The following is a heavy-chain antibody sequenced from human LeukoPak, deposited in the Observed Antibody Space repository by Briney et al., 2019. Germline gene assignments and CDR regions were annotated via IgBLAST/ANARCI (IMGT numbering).Heavy chain of an antibody. V-gene: IGHV3-23*01. CDR3: AKASGWYGNYGMDV. J-gene: IGHJ6*02. Sequence: PGGSLRLSCAASGFTFSSYAMSWVRQAPGKGLEWVSAISGSGGSTYYADSVRGRFTISRDNSKNTLYLQMNSLRAEDTDVYYCAKASGWYGNYGMDVWGQGTTVTVSS. CDR2: ISGSGGST. D-gene: IGHD6-19*01. CDR1: GFTFSSYA.